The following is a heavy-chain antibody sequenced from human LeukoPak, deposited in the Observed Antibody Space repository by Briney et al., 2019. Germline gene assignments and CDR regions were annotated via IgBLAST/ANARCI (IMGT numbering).Heavy chain of an antibody. CDR3: ARFEYSSSSANFDP. J-gene: IGHJ5*02. CDR1: GGSISSYY. Sequence: SETLSLTCTVSGGSISSYYWSWIRQPPGKGLEWIGYIYYSGSTYYNPSLKSRVTISVDTSKNQFSLKLSSVTAADAAVYYCARFEYSSSSANFDPWGQGTLVTVSS. V-gene: IGHV4-59*12. CDR2: IYYSGST. D-gene: IGHD6-6*01.